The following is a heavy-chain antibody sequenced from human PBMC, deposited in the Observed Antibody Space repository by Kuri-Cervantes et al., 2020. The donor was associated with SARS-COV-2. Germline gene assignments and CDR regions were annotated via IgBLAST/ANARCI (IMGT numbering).Heavy chain of an antibody. CDR2: INPNXGGT. CDR3: ARGXTFXXXYYMDV. J-gene: IGHJ6*03. V-gene: IGHV1-2*02. CDR1: RYTXXGYY. Sequence: ASVKVXXXASRYTXXGYYXXWVRQXPGXGLEWMXWINPNXGGTNYAQKXXGRVTXTRDTSIXTAYMELXXLRSDXTAVXXCARGXTFXXXYYMDVWGKGTTVTVSS.